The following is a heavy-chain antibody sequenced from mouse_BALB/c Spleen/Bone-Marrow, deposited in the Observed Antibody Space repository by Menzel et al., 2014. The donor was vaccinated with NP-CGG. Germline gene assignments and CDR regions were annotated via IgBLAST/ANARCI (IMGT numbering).Heavy chain of an antibody. CDR1: GFTFTDYY. J-gene: IGHJ3*01. D-gene: IGHD2-13*01. V-gene: IGHV7-3*02. CDR3: ARVYFDDYEAWFAY. Sequence: EVQLQESGGGLVQPGGSLRLSRATSGFTFTDYYMSWVRQPPGKALEWLGFIRNKANGYTTEYSASVKGRFTISRDNSQSILFLQMNTLRTEDSAIYYCARVYFDDYEAWFAYWGQGTLVTVSA. CDR2: IRNKANGYTT.